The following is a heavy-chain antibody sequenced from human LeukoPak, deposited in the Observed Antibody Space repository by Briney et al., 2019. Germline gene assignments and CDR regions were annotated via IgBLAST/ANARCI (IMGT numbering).Heavy chain of an antibody. V-gene: IGHV1-2*02. CDR1: GYTFTGYY. CDR3: ARVSCSSTSCYLYPKTFDY. D-gene: IGHD2-2*01. Sequence: GASVKVSCKASGYTFTGYYMHWVRQAPGQGLEWMGWINPNSGGTNYARKFQGRVTMTRDTSISTAYMELSGLRSDDTAVYYCARVSCSSTSCYLYPKTFDYWGQGTLVTVSS. J-gene: IGHJ4*02. CDR2: INPNSGGT.